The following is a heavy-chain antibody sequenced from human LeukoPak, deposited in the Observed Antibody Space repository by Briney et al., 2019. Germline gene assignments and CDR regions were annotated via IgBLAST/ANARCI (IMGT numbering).Heavy chain of an antibody. V-gene: IGHV1-18*01. Sequence: ASVKVSCEASGYTFTSYGISWVRQAPGQGLEWMGWISAYNGNTNYAQKLQGRVTMTTDTSTSTAYMELRSLRSDDTAVYYCARDLTSVAARPADAFDIWGQGTMVTVSS. CDR1: GYTFTSYG. CDR2: ISAYNGNT. J-gene: IGHJ3*02. CDR3: ARDLTSVAARPADAFDI. D-gene: IGHD6-6*01.